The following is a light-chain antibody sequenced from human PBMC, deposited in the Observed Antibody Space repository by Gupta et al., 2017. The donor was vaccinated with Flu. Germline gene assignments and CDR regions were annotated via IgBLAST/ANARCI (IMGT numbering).Light chain of an antibody. CDR3: QQFSNWPLT. V-gene: IGKV3-11*01. Sequence: PATLSLSPGEGATLSCGASQSVSGFLAWYQQIPGQAPRLLIYAASIRATGVPARFSGSGSGTEFTLTISSLEPEDFAVYYCQQFSNWPLTFGQGTRLEIK. J-gene: IGKJ5*01. CDR2: AAS. CDR1: QSVSGF.